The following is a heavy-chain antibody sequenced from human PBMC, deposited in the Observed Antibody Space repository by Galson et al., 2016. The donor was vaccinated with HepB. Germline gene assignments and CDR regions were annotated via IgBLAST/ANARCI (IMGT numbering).Heavy chain of an antibody. CDR2: IYHTGTS. Sequence: SETLSLTCAVSGASISDSNWWTWVRQVPGKGLEWIGEIYHTGTSNNNPFLNSRFTLSADMSRNQFSLNITSVNAADTAVYYCARATVIPGARMVFDPWGPGTLVTVSS. V-gene: IGHV4-4*02. CDR3: ARATVIPGARMVFDP. CDR1: GASISDSNW. J-gene: IGHJ5*02. D-gene: IGHD2-2*01.